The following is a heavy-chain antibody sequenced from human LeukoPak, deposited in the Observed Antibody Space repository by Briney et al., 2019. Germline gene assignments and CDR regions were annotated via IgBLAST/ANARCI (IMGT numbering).Heavy chain of an antibody. Sequence: PSETLSLTCTVSGGSISSSSYYWGWIRQPPGKGLEWIGSIYYSGSTYYNPSLKSRVTISVDTSKNQFSLKLSSVTAADTAVYYCAAQGVATTPFDYWGQGTLVTVSS. CDR2: IYYSGST. CDR1: GGSISSSSYY. D-gene: IGHD5-12*01. V-gene: IGHV4-39*07. CDR3: AAQGVATTPFDY. J-gene: IGHJ4*02.